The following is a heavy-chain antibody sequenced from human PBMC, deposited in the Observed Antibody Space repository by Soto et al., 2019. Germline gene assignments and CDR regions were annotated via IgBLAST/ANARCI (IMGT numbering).Heavy chain of an antibody. J-gene: IGHJ6*02. V-gene: IGHV1-69*01. CDR3: VRSQGSSTSLEIYYYYYYGMDV. CDR2: IIPISDTT. CDR1: GGTFSSYA. D-gene: IGHD2-2*01. Sequence: QVPLVQSGAEVKKPGSSVKVSCKASGGTFSSYAISWERQAPGQGLEWMGGIIPISDTTNYAQKFQGRVTITADESTSTAYMELSSLRSEDTAVYYCVRSQGSSTSLEIYYYYYYGMDVWGQGTTVTVSS.